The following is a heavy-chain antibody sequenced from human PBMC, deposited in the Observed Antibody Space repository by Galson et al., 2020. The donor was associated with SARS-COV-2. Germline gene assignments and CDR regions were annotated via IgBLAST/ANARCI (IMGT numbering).Heavy chain of an antibody. Sequence: SGPTLVKPTQTLTLTCTFSGFSLTTSEVGVHWIRQPPGKALEWLALIYWDDDNRYSPSLRSRLTLSKDTSKNQVVLTMTNMDPVDTATYYCAHSTGWTVDHWGQGTLVTVS. CDR1: GFSLTTSEVG. CDR2: IYWDDDN. D-gene: IGHD6-19*01. V-gene: IGHV2-5*02. J-gene: IGHJ4*02. CDR3: AHSTGWTVDH.